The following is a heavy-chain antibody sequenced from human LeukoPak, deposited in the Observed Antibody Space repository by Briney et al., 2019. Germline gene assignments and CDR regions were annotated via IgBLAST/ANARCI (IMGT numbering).Heavy chain of an antibody. CDR2: IDAGNGST. CDR1: GYTFTSYA. J-gene: IGHJ5*02. V-gene: IGHV1-3*01. D-gene: IGHD6-13*01. CDR3: ARDRGSSSSFDP. Sequence: ASVKVSCKASGYTFTSYAMHWVRQAPGQRLEWMGWIDAGNGSTKYSQKFQGRVTITGDTSASTAYMELSSLRSEDTAVYYCARDRGSSSSFDPWGQGTLVTVSS.